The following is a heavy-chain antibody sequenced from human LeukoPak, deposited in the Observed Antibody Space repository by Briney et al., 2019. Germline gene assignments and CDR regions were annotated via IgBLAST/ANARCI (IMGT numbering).Heavy chain of an antibody. J-gene: IGHJ5*02. CDR3: ARGFKVQWLVPAGNNWFDP. Sequence: ASVKVSCKASGYTFTSYAMNWVRQAPGQGLEWMGWINTNTGNPTYAQGFTGRFVFSLDTSVSTAYLQISSLKAEDTAVYYCARGFKVQWLVPAGNNWFDPWGQGTLVTVSS. D-gene: IGHD6-19*01. V-gene: IGHV7-4-1*02. CDR1: GYTFTSYA. CDR2: INTNTGNP.